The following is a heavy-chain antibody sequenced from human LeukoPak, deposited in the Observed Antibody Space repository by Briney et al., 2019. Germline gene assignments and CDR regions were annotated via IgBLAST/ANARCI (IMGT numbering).Heavy chain of an antibody. V-gene: IGHV4-30-2*01. CDR3: AREAYDVLTGLGGGMDV. CDR1: GGSISSDGYS. J-gene: IGHJ6*02. Sequence: SETLSLTCAVSGGSISSDGYSWSWIRQPPGKGLEWIGYIYHTGNTYYNPALRRRVTISLDRSKNQFSLKLTSVTAADTAVYYCAREAYDVLTGLGGGMDVWGQGTTVTVSS. CDR2: IYHTGNT. D-gene: IGHD3-9*01.